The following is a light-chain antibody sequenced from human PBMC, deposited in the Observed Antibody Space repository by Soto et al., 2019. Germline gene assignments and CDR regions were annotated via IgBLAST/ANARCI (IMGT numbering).Light chain of an antibody. CDR2: EVS. CDR3: SSYTSSSTV. Sequence: QSVLTQPASVSGSPGQSISISCTGTGSDVGWRYNYVSWYQQHPGKAPKLMIYEVSNRPSGVSNRFSGSKSGNTASLTISGLQAEDEADYYCSSYTSSSTVFGSGTKVTVL. CDR1: GSDVGWRYNY. V-gene: IGLV2-14*01. J-gene: IGLJ1*01.